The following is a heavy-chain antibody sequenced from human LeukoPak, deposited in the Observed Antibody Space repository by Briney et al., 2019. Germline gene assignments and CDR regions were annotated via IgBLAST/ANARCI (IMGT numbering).Heavy chain of an antibody. CDR2: ISYDGSNK. D-gene: IGHD5-12*01. CDR1: GFTFSSYG. Sequence: PGRSLRLSSAASGFTFSSYGMHWVRQAPGKGLEWVAVISYDGSNKYYADSVKGRFTISRDNSKNTLYLQMNSLRAEDTAVYYCAKQYSGYLSDYWGQGTLVTVSS. J-gene: IGHJ4*02. CDR3: AKQYSGYLSDY. V-gene: IGHV3-30*18.